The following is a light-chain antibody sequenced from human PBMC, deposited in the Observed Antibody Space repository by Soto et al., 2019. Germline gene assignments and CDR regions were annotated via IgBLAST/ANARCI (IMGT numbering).Light chain of an antibody. J-gene: IGKJ5*01. CDR1: QSVSSNY. CDR3: QQYGSSRVT. Sequence: EIVLTQSPGTLSLSPGERATLSCRASQSVSSNYLAWYQQKPGQAPRLLIYDASSRATGIPDRFSGSGSGTEFTLTISSLESEDFAVYYCQQYGSSRVTFGQGTRLEIK. CDR2: DAS. V-gene: IGKV3-20*01.